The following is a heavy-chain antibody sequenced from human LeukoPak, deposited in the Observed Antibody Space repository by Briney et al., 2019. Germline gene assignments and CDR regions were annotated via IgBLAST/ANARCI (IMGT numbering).Heavy chain of an antibody. Sequence: GASVKVSCKASGYTFRQYSISWVRQAPGKGFEWMGWVSPSHTTRVYAQEFQGRVTMTADTNTNTVSMELRSLRFDDTAVYFCARDYIFPLETDNGDGFAIWGQGTVVTVSS. V-gene: IGHV1-18*01. J-gene: IGHJ3*02. CDR2: VSPSHTTR. CDR1: GYTFRQYS. D-gene: IGHD3-3*02. CDR3: ARDYIFPLETDNGDGFAI.